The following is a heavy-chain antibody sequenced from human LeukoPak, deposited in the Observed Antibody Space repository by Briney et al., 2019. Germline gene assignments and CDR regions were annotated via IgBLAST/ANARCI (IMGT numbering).Heavy chain of an antibody. V-gene: IGHV3-23*01. Sequence: GGSLRLSCAASGFTFSNYAMSWVRQAPGKGLEWVAALSSSGGNTHYADSVKGRFIISRDNSKNALYLEMYSLRAEDTAVYYCATYSDFWSAYFVYWGQGTLVTVSS. CDR3: ATYSDFWSAYFVY. CDR1: GFTFSNYA. D-gene: IGHD3-3*01. CDR2: LSSSGGNT. J-gene: IGHJ4*02.